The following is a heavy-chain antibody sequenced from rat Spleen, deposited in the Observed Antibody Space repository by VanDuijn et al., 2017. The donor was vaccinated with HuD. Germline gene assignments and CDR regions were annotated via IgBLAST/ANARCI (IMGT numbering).Heavy chain of an antibody. D-gene: IGHD1-5*01. V-gene: IGHV5-25*01. CDR3: ARIALNRYTFDY. CDR2: ISTGGGNT. CDR1: GFTFSNYY. Sequence: EVQLVESGGGLVQPGRSLKLSCVASGFTFSNYYMAWVRQAPTKGLEWVASISTGGGNTYYRDSVKGRFTISRDNAKSTLYLQMDSLRSEDTATYYCARIALNRYTFDYWGQGVMVTVSS. J-gene: IGHJ2*01.